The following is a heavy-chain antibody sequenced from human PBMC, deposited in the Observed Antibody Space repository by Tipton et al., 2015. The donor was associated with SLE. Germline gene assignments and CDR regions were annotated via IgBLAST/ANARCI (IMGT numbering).Heavy chain of an antibody. CDR3: ARGEGSLRNLDY. Sequence: QVQLVQSGAEVKKPGESLEISCKGSGYSFTTYWIGWIRQPAGKGLEWIGRIYTSGNTNYNPSLKSRVTMSVDTSKNQFSLKLSSVTAADTAVYYCARGEGSLRNLDYWGQGTLVTVSS. V-gene: IGHV4-4*07. D-gene: IGHD1-14*01. CDR2: IYTSGNT. J-gene: IGHJ4*02. CDR1: GYSFTTYW.